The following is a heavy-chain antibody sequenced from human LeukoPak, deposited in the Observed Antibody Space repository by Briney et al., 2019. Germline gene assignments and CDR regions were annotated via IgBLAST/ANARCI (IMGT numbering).Heavy chain of an antibody. CDR2: LWSDGVNE. D-gene: IGHD3-16*01. CDR3: ARDADVSGSHWYFDL. Sequence: GMSLRLPCAASGFIVSSFGMHWVRQAPGKGLEWVGSLWSDGVNEKYADSVKGRFTISRDNSKNTVHLQMNSLRVEDTAVYYCARDADVSGSHWYFDLWGRGTLVTVSS. CDR1: GFIVSSFG. J-gene: IGHJ2*01. V-gene: IGHV3-33*01.